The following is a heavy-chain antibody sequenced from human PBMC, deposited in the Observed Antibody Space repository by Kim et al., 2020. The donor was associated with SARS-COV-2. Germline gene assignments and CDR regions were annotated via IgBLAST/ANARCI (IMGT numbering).Heavy chain of an antibody. CDR3: TRDHNLGRCAYYYYYMDF. V-gene: IGHV3-49*04. CDR2: IRSKAYGGTT. J-gene: IGHJ6*03. Sequence: GGSLRLSCTASGFTFGDYAMSWVRQAPGKGLEWVGFIRSKAYGGTTEYAASVKGRFTISRDDSKSIAYLQMNSLKTEDTAVYYCTRDHNLGRCAYYYYYMDFWDEGTTVTVSS. CDR1: GFTFGDYA. D-gene: IGHD1-26*01.